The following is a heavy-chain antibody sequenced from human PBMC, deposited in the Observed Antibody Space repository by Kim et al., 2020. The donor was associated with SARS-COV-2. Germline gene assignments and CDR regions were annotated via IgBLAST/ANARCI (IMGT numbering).Heavy chain of an antibody. D-gene: IGHD1-26*01. V-gene: IGHV4-34*01. CDR2: INHSGST. J-gene: IGHJ1*01. Sequence: SETLSLTCAVYGGSFSGYYWSWIRQPPGKGLEWIGEINHSGSTNYNPSLKSRVTISVDTSKNQFSLKLSSVTAADTAVYYCADSGSYYWYFQHWGQGTLVTVSS. CDR3: ADSGSYYWYFQH. CDR1: GGSFSGYY.